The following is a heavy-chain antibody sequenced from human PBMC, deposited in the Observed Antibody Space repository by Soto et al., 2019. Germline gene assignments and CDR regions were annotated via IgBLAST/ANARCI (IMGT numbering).Heavy chain of an antibody. Sequence: EVQLLESGGGLVQPGGSLRLSCAASGFMFSSYAMSWVRQAPGKGLEWVSAISGSGGSTYYADSVKGRFTITRDNSKNTLYLHMSSLRAESTDVYYCANRDTSMINRYYYGMDVWGQGTTFTVSS. CDR3: ANRDTSMINRYYYGMDV. V-gene: IGHV3-23*01. CDR2: ISGSGGST. D-gene: IGHD5-18*01. J-gene: IGHJ6*02. CDR1: GFMFSSYA.